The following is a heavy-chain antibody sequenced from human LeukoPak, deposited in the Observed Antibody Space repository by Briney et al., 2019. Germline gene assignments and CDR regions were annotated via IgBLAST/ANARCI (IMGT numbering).Heavy chain of an antibody. CDR1: GGSISSYY. CDR3: ARAPYYYDSSGYYFDY. Sequence: SETLSLTCTVSGGSISSYYWSWIRQPPGKGLEWIGYIYYSGSTNYNPSLKSRVTISVDTSKNQFSLKLSSVTAADTAVYYCARAPYYYDSSGYYFDYWGQGTLVTVSS. J-gene: IGHJ4*02. D-gene: IGHD3-22*01. V-gene: IGHV4-59*01. CDR2: IYYSGST.